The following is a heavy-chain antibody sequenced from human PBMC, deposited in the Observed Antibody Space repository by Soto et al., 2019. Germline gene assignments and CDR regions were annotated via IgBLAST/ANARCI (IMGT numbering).Heavy chain of an antibody. Sequence: ASVKVSCEVSGYTLTELSMHWVRQAPGKGLEWMGGFDPEDGETIYAKKFQGRVTMTEDTSTDTAYMELSSLRSEDTAVYCCATPPYCGGDCYPLGNLQYDGMDVWGQGTTVTVSS. CDR1: GYTLTELS. CDR3: ATPPYCGGDCYPLGNLQYDGMDV. CDR2: FDPEDGET. J-gene: IGHJ6*02. V-gene: IGHV1-24*01. D-gene: IGHD2-21*02.